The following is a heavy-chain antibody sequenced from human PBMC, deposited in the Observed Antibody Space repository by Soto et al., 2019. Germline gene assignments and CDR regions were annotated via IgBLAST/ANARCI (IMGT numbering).Heavy chain of an antibody. CDR3: ARYRTAMAPLDY. D-gene: IGHD5-18*01. CDR1: GYTFTSYG. Sequence: QVQLVQSGAEVKKPGASVKVSCKASGYTFTSYGISWVRHAPGQGLEWMGWISAYNGNTNYAQKVKGRVTRTTDTSTSTAYMELRSLRSADTAVYYCARYRTAMAPLDYWGQGTLVTVSS. CDR2: ISAYNGNT. V-gene: IGHV1-18*04. J-gene: IGHJ4*02.